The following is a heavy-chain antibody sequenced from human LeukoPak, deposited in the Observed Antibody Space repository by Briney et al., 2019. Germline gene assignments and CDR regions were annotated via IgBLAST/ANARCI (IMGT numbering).Heavy chain of an antibody. CDR3: ARGLTVDTAMGY. J-gene: IGHJ4*02. V-gene: IGHV1-8*01. D-gene: IGHD5-18*01. CDR2: MNPNSGNT. Sequence: ASVKASCKASGYTFTSYDINWVRQATGQGLEWMGWMNPNSGNTGYAQKFQGRVTMTRNTPISTAYMELSSLRSEDTAVYYCARGLTVDTAMGYWGQGTLVTVSS. CDR1: GYTFTSYD.